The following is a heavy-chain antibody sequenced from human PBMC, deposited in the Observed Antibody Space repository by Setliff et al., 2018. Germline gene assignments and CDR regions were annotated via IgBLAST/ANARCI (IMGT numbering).Heavy chain of an antibody. CDR3: ARDQYTSGWHGPPESYFDC. Sequence: PSETLFLTCTVSDGPISTYYWSWIRQPPGRGLEYIGYIYTSGIINYNPSLKSRVTMSLDTSKNQFSLSLTSVTAADTAMYFCARDQYTSGWHGPPESYFDCWGLGILVTVSS. D-gene: IGHD6-19*01. J-gene: IGHJ4*01. CDR2: IYTSGII. V-gene: IGHV4-4*08. CDR1: DGPISTYY.